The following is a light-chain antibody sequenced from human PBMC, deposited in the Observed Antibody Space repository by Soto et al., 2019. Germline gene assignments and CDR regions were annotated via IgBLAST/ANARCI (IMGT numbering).Light chain of an antibody. Sequence: QSALTQPASVSGSPGQSITFSCTGTSNDIGGYNYVSWFQHHPDKAPKLIIYEVNDRPSGVSNRFSGSKSGNTASLTISGRQPEDEADDYCSSYTTNRTRVFGGGTKLTVL. CDR2: EVN. V-gene: IGLV2-14*01. CDR1: SNDIGGYNY. J-gene: IGLJ3*02. CDR3: SSYTTNRTRV.